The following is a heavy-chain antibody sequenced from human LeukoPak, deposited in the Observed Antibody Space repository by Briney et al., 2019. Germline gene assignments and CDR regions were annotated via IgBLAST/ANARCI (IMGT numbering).Heavy chain of an antibody. D-gene: IGHD6-19*01. J-gene: IGHJ6*02. V-gene: IGHV4-4*07. CDR3: ARSTSWGPGWYLDYYYGMDV. CDR2: IYTSGST. CDR1: GGSISSYY. Sequence: PSETLSLTCTVSGGSISSYYWSWIRQPAGKGLEWIGRIYTSGSTNYNPSLKSRVTMSVDTSKNQFSLKLSSVTAADTAVYYCARSTSWGPGWYLDYYYGMDVWGQGTTVTVSS.